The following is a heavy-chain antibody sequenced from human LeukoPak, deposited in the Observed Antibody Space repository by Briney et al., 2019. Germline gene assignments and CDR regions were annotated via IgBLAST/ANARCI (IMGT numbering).Heavy chain of an antibody. J-gene: IGHJ4*02. CDR1: GGSISSSSYY. CDR3: ARDKAMVNFDY. CDR2: IYYGGST. Sequence: PSETLSLTCTVSGGSISSSSYYWGWIRQPPGKGLEWIGSIYYGGSTYYNPSLKSRVTISVDTSKNQFSLKLSSVTAADTAVYYCARDKAMVNFDYWGQGTLVTVSS. V-gene: IGHV4-39*07. D-gene: IGHD5-18*01.